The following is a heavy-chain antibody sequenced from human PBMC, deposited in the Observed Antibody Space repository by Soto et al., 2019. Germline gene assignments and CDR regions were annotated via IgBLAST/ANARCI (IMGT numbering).Heavy chain of an antibody. J-gene: IGHJ4*02. CDR2: IIPVFDTP. V-gene: IGHV1-69*06. CDR1: GNSFSSHA. CDR3: ARGGALSTSWYWGDGLDS. D-gene: IGHD6-13*01. Sequence: SVKVSCKSSGNSFSSHAITWVRQAPGQGLEWMGGIIPVFDTPTYARRFQDRVTITADKSTNTSYMELRSLRPEDTAVYYCARGGALSTSWYWGDGLDSWGQGTQVTVSS.